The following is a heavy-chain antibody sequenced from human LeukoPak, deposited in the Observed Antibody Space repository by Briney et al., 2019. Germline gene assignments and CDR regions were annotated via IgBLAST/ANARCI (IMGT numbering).Heavy chain of an antibody. CDR3: AKDENWLPFDY. Sequence: GGSLRLSCAASGFTFDDYGMSWVRQAPGKGLEWVSGINWNGGSTGYADSVKGRFTISRDNSKNTLYLQMNRLRAEDTAVYYCAKDENWLPFDYWGQGTLVTVSS. J-gene: IGHJ4*02. CDR2: INWNGGST. D-gene: IGHD1-1*01. CDR1: GFTFDDYG. V-gene: IGHV3-20*04.